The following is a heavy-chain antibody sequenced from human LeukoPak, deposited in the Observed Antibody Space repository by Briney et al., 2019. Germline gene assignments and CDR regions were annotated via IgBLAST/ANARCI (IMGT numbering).Heavy chain of an antibody. CDR2: ISDSGSLT. J-gene: IGHJ4*02. CDR3: AKDARRTNGWYYFDY. CDR1: GFAFSSQA. V-gene: IGHV3-23*01. D-gene: IGHD6-19*01. Sequence: AGGSLRLSCAASGFAFSSQAMGWVRQAPGKGLEWVSVISDSGSLTYYPDSVKGRLTISRDNSKKTLFLQLNSLRAEDTAVYYCAKDARRTNGWYYFDYWGQGALVTVSS.